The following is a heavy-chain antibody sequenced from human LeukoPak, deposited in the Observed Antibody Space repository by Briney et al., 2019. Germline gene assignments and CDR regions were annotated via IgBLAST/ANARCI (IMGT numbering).Heavy chain of an antibody. J-gene: IGHJ4*02. CDR1: GFTFSSYS. CDR3: ARGGYSSNYFDY. Sequence: GGSLRLSCAASGFTFSSYSMNWVRQAPGKGLEWVSSISSSSSYIYYADSVKGRFTISRDNAKNSLYLQMNSLRAEDTAVYYCARGGYSSNYFDYWGQGTLVTVSS. V-gene: IGHV3-21*01. CDR2: ISSSSSYI. D-gene: IGHD6-13*01.